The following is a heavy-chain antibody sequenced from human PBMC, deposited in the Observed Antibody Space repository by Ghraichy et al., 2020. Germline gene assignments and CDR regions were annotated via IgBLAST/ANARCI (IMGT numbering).Heavy chain of an antibody. J-gene: IGHJ6*02. Sequence: SETLSLTCTVSGGSISSSSYYWGWIRQPPGKGLEWIGSIYYTGSTYYNPSLKSRVTISVDTSKNQFSLKLSSVTAADTAVYYCAGQYPAGTEYGMDVWGQGTTVTVSS. V-gene: IGHV4-39*07. CDR2: IYYTGST. CDR1: GGSISSSSYY. D-gene: IGHD2-2*01. CDR3: AGQYPAGTEYGMDV.